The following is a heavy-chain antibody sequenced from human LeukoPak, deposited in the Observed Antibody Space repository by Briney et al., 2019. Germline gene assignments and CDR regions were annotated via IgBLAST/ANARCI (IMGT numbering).Heavy chain of an antibody. CDR3: ARDKYID. Sequence: GGSLRLSCAASGFTFSSYWMHWVRQAPGKGRVCVSRINTEGRRTDYADAVKGGFTISRDNAKNTVYLPMNSLRAEDTAVSYRARDKYIDWGQGTLVTVSS. D-gene: IGHD1-1*01. V-gene: IGHV3-74*01. CDR1: GFTFSSYW. J-gene: IGHJ4*02. CDR2: INTEGRRT.